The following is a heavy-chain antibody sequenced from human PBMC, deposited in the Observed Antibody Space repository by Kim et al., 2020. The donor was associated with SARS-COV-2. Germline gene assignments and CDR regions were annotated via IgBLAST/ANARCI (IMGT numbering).Heavy chain of an antibody. J-gene: IGHJ6*02. CDR3: AKDVNGYYYYGMDV. D-gene: IGHD4-17*01. Sequence: ADSVKGRFTISRDNAKNSLYLQMNSLRAEDTALYYCAKDVNGYYYYGMDVWGHGTTVTVSS. V-gene: IGHV3-9*01.